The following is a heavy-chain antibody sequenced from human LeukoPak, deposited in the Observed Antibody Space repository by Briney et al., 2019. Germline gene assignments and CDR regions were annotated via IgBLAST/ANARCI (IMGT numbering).Heavy chain of an antibody. CDR1: GFTFSSYA. V-gene: IGHV3-23*01. D-gene: IGHD3-10*01. CDR2: ISYDGGST. CDR3: AKDGLLWFGELWY. Sequence: PGGSLRLSCAASGFTFSSYAMNWVRQAPGKGLEWVSGISYDGGSTYYADSVKGRVTISRDNSKNTLYLQMNSLRAEDTAVYYCAKDGLLWFGELWYWGQGTLVTVSS. J-gene: IGHJ4*02.